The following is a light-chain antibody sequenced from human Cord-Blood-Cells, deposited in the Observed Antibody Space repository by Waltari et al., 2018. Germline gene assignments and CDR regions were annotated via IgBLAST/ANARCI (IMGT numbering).Light chain of an antibody. CDR3: QQSYSTPYT. J-gene: IGKJ2*01. V-gene: IGKV1-39*01. CDR2: AAS. Sequence: DIKMTKPPSSLPASVADRVTITCRARQSISSYLNWYQQKPGKAPKLLIYAASSLQSGVPSRFSGSGSGTDFTLTISSLQPEDFATYYCQQSYSTPYTFGQGTKLEIK. CDR1: QSISSY.